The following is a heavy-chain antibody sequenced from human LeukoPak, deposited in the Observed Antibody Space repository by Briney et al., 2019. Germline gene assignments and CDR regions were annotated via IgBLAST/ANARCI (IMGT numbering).Heavy chain of an antibody. Sequence: PGGSLRLSCAASGITFRSYGMSWVRQAPGKGLEWVSAINDSGDGTYYADSVKGRFIISRDNSKNTLYLQMKSLRAEDTALYYCAKRVEYSSSSGGYFDHWGQGTLVTVSS. CDR1: GITFRSYG. CDR2: INDSGDGT. D-gene: IGHD6-6*01. J-gene: IGHJ4*02. CDR3: AKRVEYSSSSGGYFDH. V-gene: IGHV3-23*01.